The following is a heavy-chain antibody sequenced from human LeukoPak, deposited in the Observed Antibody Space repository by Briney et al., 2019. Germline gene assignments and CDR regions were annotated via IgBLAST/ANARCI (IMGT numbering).Heavy chain of an antibody. CDR2: IYSGGST. J-gene: IGHJ3*02. D-gene: IGHD3-22*01. CDR3: ARDRDPYYYDSSADAAFDI. Sequence: GGSLRLSCAASEFSVGSNYMSWVRQAPGKGLEWASVIYSGGSTYYADSVKGRFTISRDNSKNTLYLQMNSLRAEDTAVYYCARDRDPYYYDSSADAAFDIWGQGTMVTVSS. V-gene: IGHV3-66*01. CDR1: EFSVGSNY.